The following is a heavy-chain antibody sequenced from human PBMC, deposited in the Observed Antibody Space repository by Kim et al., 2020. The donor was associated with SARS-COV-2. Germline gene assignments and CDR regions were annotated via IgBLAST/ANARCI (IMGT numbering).Heavy chain of an antibody. V-gene: IGHV1-3*01. D-gene: IGHD1-1*01. J-gene: IGHJ4*02. CDR3: ARDGTTRSGGYYFDY. CDR1: GYTFTSYT. Sequence: ASVKVSCKASGYTFTSYTMHWVRQAPGQGLEWMGWINVGYGNTKYLQKFQGRVTITRDTSASTAYMELSSLRSEDTAVYYCARDGTTRSGGYYFDYWGQGDLVTVSS. CDR2: INVGYGNT.